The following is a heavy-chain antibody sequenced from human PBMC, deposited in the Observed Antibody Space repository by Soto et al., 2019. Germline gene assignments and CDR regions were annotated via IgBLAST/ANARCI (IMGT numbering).Heavy chain of an antibody. CDR2: INIHNGDT. Sequence: QVQLVQSGPEVRKPGASVKVSCKASGYPFTTYGINWVRQAPGQGLEWMGWINIHNGDTNYAEKVQGRVTMSTDTSTTTAYMELRSLTSDDTAVYYCARQYSGAYYIYWGQGTLVIVSS. CDR3: ARQYSGAYYIY. J-gene: IGHJ4*02. D-gene: IGHD1-26*01. CDR1: GYPFTTYG. V-gene: IGHV1-18*04.